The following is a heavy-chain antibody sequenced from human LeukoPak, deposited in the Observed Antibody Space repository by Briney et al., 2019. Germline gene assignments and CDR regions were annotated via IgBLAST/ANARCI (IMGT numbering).Heavy chain of an antibody. D-gene: IGHD6-19*01. CDR2: IRYDGSNK. V-gene: IGHV3-30*02. CDR1: GFTFSSYG. CDR3: AKDLGSSGWYDAFDI. Sequence: PGGSLRLSCAASGFTFSSYGMHWVRQAPGKGLEWVAFIRYDGSNKYYADSVKGRFTISRDNSKNTLYLQTNSLRAEDTAVYYCAKDLGSSGWYDAFDIWGQGTMVTVSS. J-gene: IGHJ3*02.